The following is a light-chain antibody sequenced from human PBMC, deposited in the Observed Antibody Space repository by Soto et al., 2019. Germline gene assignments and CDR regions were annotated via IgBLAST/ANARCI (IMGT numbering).Light chain of an antibody. J-gene: IGKJ1*01. CDR3: LQDYNFPRT. CDR1: QSISSY. Sequence: DIQMTQSPSSLSASVGDRVTITCRESQSISSYLNWYQQEPGKAPKLLMYAASTLQSGVPPRFSGSGSGTDFSLTISSLQPEDFATYYCLQDYNFPRTFGQGTKVDIK. V-gene: IGKV1-39*01. CDR2: AAS.